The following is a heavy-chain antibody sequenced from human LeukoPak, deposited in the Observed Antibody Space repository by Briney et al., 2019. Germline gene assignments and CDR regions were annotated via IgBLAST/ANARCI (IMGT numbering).Heavy chain of an antibody. CDR3: AKEIGSHSYSSSRPH. CDR1: GYTFTGYY. D-gene: IGHD6-13*01. CDR2: INPNSGGT. V-gene: IGHV1-2*02. J-gene: IGHJ4*02. Sequence: ASVKVSCKASGYTFTGYYMHWVRQAPGQGLEWMGWINPNSGGTNYAQKFQGRVTMTRDTSISTAYMELSRLRSDDTAVYYCAKEIGSHSYSSSRPHWGQGTLVTVSS.